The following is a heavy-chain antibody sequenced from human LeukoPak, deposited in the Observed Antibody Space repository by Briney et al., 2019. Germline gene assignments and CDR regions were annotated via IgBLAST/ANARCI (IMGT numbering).Heavy chain of an antibody. J-gene: IGHJ3*02. CDR2: INHSGST. D-gene: IGHD2-21*01. V-gene: IGHV4-34*01. CDR1: GGSFSGYY. CDR3: ARVAKACGGDCYSDAFDI. Sequence: SETLSLTCAVYGGSFSGYYWSWIRQPPGKGLEWIGEINHSGSTNYNPSLKSRVTISVDTSKNQFSLKLSSATAADTAVYYCARVAKACGGDCYSDAFDIWGQGTMVTVSS.